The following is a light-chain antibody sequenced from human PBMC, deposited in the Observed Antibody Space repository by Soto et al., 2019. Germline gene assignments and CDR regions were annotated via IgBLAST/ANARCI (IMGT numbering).Light chain of an antibody. J-gene: IGKJ4*01. Sequence: DIQMTQSPSTLSASVGDRVTITCRASQSISSWLAWYQQKPGKAPKVLIYKASTLESGVPSRFSGSGSGTEFTLTISSLQPDDFATYYCQQYNSYILTFGGGTKVDIK. CDR1: QSISSW. V-gene: IGKV1-5*03. CDR3: QQYNSYILT. CDR2: KAS.